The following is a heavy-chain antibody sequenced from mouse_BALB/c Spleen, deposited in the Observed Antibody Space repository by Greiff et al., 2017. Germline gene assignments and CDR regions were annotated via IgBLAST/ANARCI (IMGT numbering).Heavy chain of an antibody. D-gene: IGHD2-4*01. CDR2: IYPGNSDT. V-gene: IGHV1-5*01. CDR1: GYSFTSYW. J-gene: IGHJ2*01. CDR3: TRANYDYDVGPDGPHFDY. Sequence: ESGTVLARPGASVKMSCKASGYSFTSYWMHWVKQRPGQGLEWIGAIYPGNSDTSYNQKFKGKAKLTAVTSASTAYMELSSLTNEDSAVYYCTRANYDYDVGPDGPHFDYWGQGTTLTVSS.